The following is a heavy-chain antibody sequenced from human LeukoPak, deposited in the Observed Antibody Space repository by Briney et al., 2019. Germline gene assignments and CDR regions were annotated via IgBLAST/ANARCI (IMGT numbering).Heavy chain of an antibody. J-gene: IGHJ4*02. CDR1: GGGSITSGNHY. D-gene: IGHD3-22*01. V-gene: IGHV4-39*07. Sequence: SETLSLTCTVSGGGSITSGNHYWGWIRQPPGKGLEWIGSIHYSGRTENNPSLRSRLTMSADTSKDQFSLKLSSVTAADTAVYYCASGWDSSGAFDYWGQGTLVTVSS. CDR2: IHYSGRT. CDR3: ASGWDSSGAFDY.